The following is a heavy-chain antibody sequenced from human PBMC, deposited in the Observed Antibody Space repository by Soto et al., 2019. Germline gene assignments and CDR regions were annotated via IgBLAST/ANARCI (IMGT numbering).Heavy chain of an antibody. J-gene: IGHJ4*02. CDR1: GCTFSSHA. CDR2: ISGSRGST. CDR3: ASLNSVGAGTCYFDY. Sequence: EVQLLESVGGLVQPGGSLRLSCAASGCTFSSHAMSCVREARVKGLECVSAISGSRGSTYYADAVGGRCTISRSNSKNSPYLQVNSRRAEDTAVDACASLNSVGAGTCYFDYWGQGALVTVSS. V-gene: IGHV3-23*01. D-gene: IGHD6-19*01.